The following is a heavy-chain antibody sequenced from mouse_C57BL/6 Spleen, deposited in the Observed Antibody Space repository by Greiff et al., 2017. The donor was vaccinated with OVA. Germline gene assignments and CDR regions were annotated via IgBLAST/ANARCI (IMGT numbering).Heavy chain of an antibody. CDR3: ARVGYDYVDY. CDR1: GYSITSGYY. D-gene: IGHD2-4*01. Sequence: EVKLMESGPGLVKPSQSLSLTCSVTGYSITSGYYWNWIRQFPGNKLEWMGYISYDGSNNYNPSLKNRISITRDTSKNQFFLKLNSVTTEDTATYYCARVGYDYVDYWGQGTTLTVSS. CDR2: ISYDGSN. V-gene: IGHV3-6*01. J-gene: IGHJ2*01.